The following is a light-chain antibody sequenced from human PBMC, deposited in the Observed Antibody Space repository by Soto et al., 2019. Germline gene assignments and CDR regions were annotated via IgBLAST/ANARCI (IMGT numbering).Light chain of an antibody. CDR3: SSYAGSNSHV. Sequence: SALTQPPSASGSPGQSVTISCTGTSSDVGGYNYVSWYQQHPGKAPKLMIYEVSKRPSGVPDRFSGSKSGNTASLTVSGLQAEDEADYYCSSYAGSNSHVFGTGTKVTVL. V-gene: IGLV2-8*01. CDR2: EVS. J-gene: IGLJ1*01. CDR1: SSDVGGYNY.